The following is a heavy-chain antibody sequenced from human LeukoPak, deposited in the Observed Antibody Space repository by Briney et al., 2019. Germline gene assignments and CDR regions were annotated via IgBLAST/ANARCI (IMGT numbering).Heavy chain of an antibody. V-gene: IGHV3-30*02. CDR1: GFTFSSYG. Sequence: GALRLSCAASGFTFSSYGMHWVRQAPGKGLEWVAFIRYDGSNKYYADSVKGRFTISRDNSKNTLYLQMNSLRAEDTAVYYCAKARRGSGYCFDYWGQGTLVTVSS. J-gene: IGHJ4*02. CDR2: IRYDGSNK. CDR3: AKARRGSGYCFDY. D-gene: IGHD3-22*01.